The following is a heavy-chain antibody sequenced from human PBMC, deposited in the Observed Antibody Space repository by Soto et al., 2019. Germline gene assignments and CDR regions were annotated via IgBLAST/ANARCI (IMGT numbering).Heavy chain of an antibody. CDR1: GYSISSGYY. J-gene: IGHJ5*02. CDR3: ARGQPGIAVRFDP. D-gene: IGHD6-19*01. Sequence: SETLSLTCVVSGYSISSGYYWGWIRQPPGKGLEWIGSIYHSGSTYYNPSLKSRVTISVDTSKNQFSLKLSSVTAADTAVYYCARGQPGIAVRFDPWGQGTLVTVSS. V-gene: IGHV4-38-2*01. CDR2: IYHSGST.